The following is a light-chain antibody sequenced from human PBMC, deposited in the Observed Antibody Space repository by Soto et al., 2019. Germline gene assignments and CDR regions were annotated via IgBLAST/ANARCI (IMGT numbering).Light chain of an antibody. CDR1: SSNVGAGYD. J-gene: IGLJ3*02. V-gene: IGLV1-40*01. CDR2: NNN. CDR3: QSYDSSLGGVG. Sequence: QSVLTQPPSVSGAPGERVAISCTGSSSNVGAGYDVHWYQQLPGTAPKLLIYNNNNRPSGVPDRFSGSRSGTSASLAITGLQADDEADYHGQSYDSSLGGVGFGGGTKLTVL.